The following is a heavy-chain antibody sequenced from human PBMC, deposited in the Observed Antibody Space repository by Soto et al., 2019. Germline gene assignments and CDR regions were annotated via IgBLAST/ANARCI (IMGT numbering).Heavy chain of an antibody. J-gene: IGHJ3*02. CDR1: GYSFTSYW. D-gene: IGHD3-22*01. CDR3: ARFREMYYYDSSGYDAFDI. Sequence: PGESLKISCKGSGYSFTSYWIGWVRQMPGKGLEWMGIIYPGDSDTRYSPSFQGQVTISADKSISTAYLQWSSLKASDTAMYYCARFREMYYYDSSGYDAFDIWGQGTMVTVSS. CDR2: IYPGDSDT. V-gene: IGHV5-51*01.